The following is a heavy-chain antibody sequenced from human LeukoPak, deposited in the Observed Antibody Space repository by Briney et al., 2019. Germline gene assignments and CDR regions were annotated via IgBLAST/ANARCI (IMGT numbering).Heavy chain of an antibody. D-gene: IGHD2-15*01. CDR2: ISSSGSTI. J-gene: IGHJ4*02. CDR3: ARVPGAADY. CDR1: GFTVSSNY. V-gene: IGHV3-11*01. Sequence: PGGFLRLSCAASGFTVSSNYMSWVRQAPGKGLEWVSYISSSGSTIYYADSVKGRFTISRDNAKNSLYLQMNSLRAEDTAVYYCARVPGAADYWSQGTLVTVSS.